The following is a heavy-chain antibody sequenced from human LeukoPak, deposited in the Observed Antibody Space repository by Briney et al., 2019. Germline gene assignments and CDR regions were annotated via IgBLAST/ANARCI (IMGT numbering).Heavy chain of an antibody. CDR1: RFTFSSYG. D-gene: IGHD3-10*01. Sequence: GGSLRLSCEASRFTFSSYGMHWVRQAPGKGLEWVAVISYDGSNKYYADSVKGRFTISRDNSKNTLYLQMNSLRAEDTAVYYCAKASPPRGFDYWGQGTLVTVSS. CDR2: ISYDGSNK. J-gene: IGHJ4*02. V-gene: IGHV3-30*18. CDR3: AKASPPRGFDY.